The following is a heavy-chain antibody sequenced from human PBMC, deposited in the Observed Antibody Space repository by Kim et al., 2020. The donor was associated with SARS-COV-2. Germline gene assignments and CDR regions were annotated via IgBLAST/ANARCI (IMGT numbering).Heavy chain of an antibody. CDR3: ARLEMATIRMVFDY. D-gene: IGHD5-12*01. V-gene: IGHV4-39*01. CDR2: IYYSGST. CDR1: GGSISSSSYY. J-gene: IGHJ4*01. Sequence: SETLSLTCTVSGGSISSSSYYWGWIRQPPGKGLEWIGSIYYSGSTYYNPSLKSRVTISVDTSKNQFSLKLSSVTAADTAVYYCARLEMATIRMVFDYWG.